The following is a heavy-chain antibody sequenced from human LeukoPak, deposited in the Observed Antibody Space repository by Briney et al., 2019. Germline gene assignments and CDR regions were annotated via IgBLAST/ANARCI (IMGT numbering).Heavy chain of an antibody. J-gene: IGHJ6*03. Sequence: GASVKVSCKASGYTFTSYGISWVRQAPGQGLEWMGWISAYNGNTNYAQKLQGRATMTTDTSTSTAYMELRSLRSDDTAVYYCARTVTTLAPYYYYYMDVWGKGTTVTVSS. V-gene: IGHV1-18*01. CDR1: GYTFTSYG. D-gene: IGHD4-17*01. CDR3: ARTVTTLAPYYYYYMDV. CDR2: ISAYNGNT.